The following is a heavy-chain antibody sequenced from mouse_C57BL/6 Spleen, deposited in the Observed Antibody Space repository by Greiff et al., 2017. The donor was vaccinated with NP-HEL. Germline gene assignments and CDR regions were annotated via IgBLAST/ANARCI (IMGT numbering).Heavy chain of an antibody. Sequence: QVQLKQSGAELVKPGASVKISCKASGYAFSSYWMNWVKQRPGKGLEGIGQIYPGDGDTNYNGKFKGKATRTADKSSSTAYMQLSSLTSEDSAVYFCARVWDDAMDYWGQGTSVTVSS. CDR1: GYAFSSYW. CDR3: ARVWDDAMDY. V-gene: IGHV1-80*01. D-gene: IGHD4-1*01. CDR2: IYPGDGDT. J-gene: IGHJ4*01.